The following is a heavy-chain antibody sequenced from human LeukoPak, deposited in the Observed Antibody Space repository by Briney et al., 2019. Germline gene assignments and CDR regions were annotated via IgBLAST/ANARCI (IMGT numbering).Heavy chain of an antibody. Sequence: GGSLRLSCAASGFTFSNYWMSWVRQAPGKGLEYVSAINSNGDITDYADSVKGRFTISRDNSKNTLYLQMSSLRGEDTAVFYCVKSPHASSSYFDYWGQGTLVTVSS. CDR1: GFTFSNYW. CDR2: INSNGDIT. D-gene: IGHD6-13*01. J-gene: IGHJ4*02. CDR3: VKSPHASSSYFDY. V-gene: IGHV3-64D*09.